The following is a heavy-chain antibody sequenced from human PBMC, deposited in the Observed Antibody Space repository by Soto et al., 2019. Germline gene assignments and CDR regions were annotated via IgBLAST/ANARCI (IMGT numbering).Heavy chain of an antibody. V-gene: IGHV3-33*01. CDR3: ARDLEGPFDY. J-gene: IGHJ4*02. CDR2: IWYDGSNK. D-gene: IGHD1-1*01. CDR1: GFTFSRYG. Sequence: QVQLVESGGGVVQPGRSLRLSCAASGFTFSRYGMHWVRQAPGKGLEWVAVIWYDGSNKYYADSVKGRFTISRDNSKNTLYLQMNSLRAEDTDVYYCARDLEGPFDYWGQGTLVTVSS.